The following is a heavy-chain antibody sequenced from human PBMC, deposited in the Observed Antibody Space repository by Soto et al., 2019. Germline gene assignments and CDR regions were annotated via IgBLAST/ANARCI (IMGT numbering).Heavy chain of an antibody. D-gene: IGHD3-9*01. CDR1: GYSFTSYS. V-gene: IGHV5-51*01. CDR3: ARSPYDILTGYHQYYFGY. CDR2: IYPGDSDT. Sequence: PGESLTLSCKGSGYSFTSYSIGWVRQMPGKGLEWMGIIYPGDSDTRYSPSFQGQVTISADKSISTAYLQWSSLKASDTAMYYCARSPYDILTGYHQYYFGYWGQGTLVTVSS. J-gene: IGHJ4*02.